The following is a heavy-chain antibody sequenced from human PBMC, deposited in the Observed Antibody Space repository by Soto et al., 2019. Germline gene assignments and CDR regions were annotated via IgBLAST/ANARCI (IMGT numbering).Heavy chain of an antibody. CDR3: AKKPPGSIQGWAFGMDV. V-gene: IGHV3-53*02. D-gene: IGHD1-26*01. CDR1: GFSVTTNY. CDR2: TFTGGST. Sequence: EVQLVETGGGLIQPGGSLRLSCLASGFSVTTNYIIWVRQPPGKGLEWVSTTFTGGSTHYADSVKGRFSISRDNSKNTVYLQMTNLRVEDTAVYYCAKKPPGSIQGWAFGMDVWGQGTTVSVSS. J-gene: IGHJ6*02.